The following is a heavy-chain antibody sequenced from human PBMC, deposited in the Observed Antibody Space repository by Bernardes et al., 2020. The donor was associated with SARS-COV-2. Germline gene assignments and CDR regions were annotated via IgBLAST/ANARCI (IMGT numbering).Heavy chain of an antibody. Sequence: GWSLRLSCAASGFTVRSTYMSWVRQAPGPGLAWVSVIYGSGGTYYADSVKGRFTISRDNSKNTLYLQMNSLRAEDTAVYYCARDQAYDYWGQGTLVTVSS. J-gene: IGHJ4*02. V-gene: IGHV3-53*01. CDR2: IYGSGGT. CDR3: ARDQAYDY. CDR1: GFTVRSTY.